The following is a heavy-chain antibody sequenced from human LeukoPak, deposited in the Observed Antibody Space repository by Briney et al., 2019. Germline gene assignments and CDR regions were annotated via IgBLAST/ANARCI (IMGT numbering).Heavy chain of an antibody. Sequence: GASVKVSCKASGGTFSSYAISWVRQAPGQGLEWMGWISAYNGNTNYAQKLQGRVTMTTDTSTSTAYMELRSLRSDDTAVYYCARYPRGIIGTTVDYWGQGTLVTVSS. V-gene: IGHV1-18*01. D-gene: IGHD1-7*01. CDR3: ARYPRGIIGTTVDY. CDR2: ISAYNGNT. CDR1: GGTFSSYA. J-gene: IGHJ4*02.